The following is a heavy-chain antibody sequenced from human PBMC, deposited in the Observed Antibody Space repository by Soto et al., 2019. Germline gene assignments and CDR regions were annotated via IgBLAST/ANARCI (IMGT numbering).Heavy chain of an antibody. J-gene: IGHJ4*02. CDR2: IYYSGST. D-gene: IGHD5-12*01. V-gene: IGHV4-31*03. CDR3: ARADVDIVKGRTYYFDY. Sequence: QVQLQESGPGLVKPSQTLSLTCTVSGGSISSGGYYWSWIRQHPGKGLEWIGYIYYSGSTYYNPSLKSRVTISVDTSKNQFSLKLSSVTAADTAVYYCARADVDIVKGRTYYFDYWGQGTLVTVSS. CDR1: GGSISSGGYY.